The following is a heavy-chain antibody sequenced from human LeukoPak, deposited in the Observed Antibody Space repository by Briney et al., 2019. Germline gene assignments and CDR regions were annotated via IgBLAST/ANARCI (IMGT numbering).Heavy chain of an antibody. V-gene: IGHV1-46*01. CDR2: IDPSGGSK. CDR1: GYIFTDHF. J-gene: IGHJ4*02. CDR3: ARDNWSHYFDY. Sequence: ASVNVSCKSSGYIFTDHFIHWVRQAPGQGLEWMGIIDPSGGSKSYAQKFQGRVTMTRDTSTSTFYMELSSLRSEDTAVYYCARDNWSHYFDYWGQGTLVTVSS. D-gene: IGHD1-1*01.